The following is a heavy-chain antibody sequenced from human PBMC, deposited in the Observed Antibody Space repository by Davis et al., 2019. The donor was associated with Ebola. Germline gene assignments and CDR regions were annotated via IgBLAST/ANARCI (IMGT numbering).Heavy chain of an antibody. D-gene: IGHD4-11*01. V-gene: IGHV1-2*06. CDR3: ARGHNYAHEY. Sequence: SVKVSCKASGYTFTDYNIHWMRQAPGQGLDWLGRVILKSGATNYAQKFQGRVTMTRDTSISTVYMELSSLRYDDTADYYCARGHNYAHEYWGQGTLVTVSS. CDR2: VILKSGAT. J-gene: IGHJ4*02. CDR1: GYTFTDYN.